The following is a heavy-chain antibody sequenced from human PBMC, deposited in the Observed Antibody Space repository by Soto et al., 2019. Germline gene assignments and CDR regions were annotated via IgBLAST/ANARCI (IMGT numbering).Heavy chain of an antibody. CDR1: GGTFSSYA. V-gene: IGHV1-69*13. CDR2: IIPIFGTA. Sequence: SVKVSCKASGGTFSSYAISWVRQAPGQGLEWMGGIIPIFGTANYAQKFQGRVTITADESTSTAYMELSSLRSEDTAVYYCARGATVTTFYNWFDPWGQGTLVTGSS. J-gene: IGHJ5*02. D-gene: IGHD4-4*01. CDR3: ARGATVTTFYNWFDP.